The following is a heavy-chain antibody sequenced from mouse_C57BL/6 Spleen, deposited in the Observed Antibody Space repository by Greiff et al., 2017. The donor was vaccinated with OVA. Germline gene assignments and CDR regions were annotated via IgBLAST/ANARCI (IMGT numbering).Heavy chain of an antibody. CDR2: ISSGGSYT. CDR3: ARHGDYYGSSLGFDY. J-gene: IGHJ2*01. Sequence: DVHLVESGGDLVKPGGSLKLSCAASGFTFSSYGMSWVRQTPDKRLEWVATISSGGSYTYYPDSVKGRFTISRDNAKNTLYLQMSSLKSEDTAMYYCARHGDYYGSSLGFDYWGQGTTLTVSS. V-gene: IGHV5-6*01. D-gene: IGHD1-1*01. CDR1: GFTFSSYG.